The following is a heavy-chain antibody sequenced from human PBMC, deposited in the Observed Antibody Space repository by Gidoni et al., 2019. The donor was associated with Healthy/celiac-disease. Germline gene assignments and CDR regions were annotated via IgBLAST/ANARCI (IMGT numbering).Heavy chain of an antibody. CDR3: ARDRDSSGWYVEDY. CDR2: INSDGSST. Sequence: EVQLVESGGGLVQPGGSLRLSCAASGFPFSSYWMHWVRQAPGKGLVWVSRINSDGSSTSYADSVKGRFTISRDNAKNTLYLQMNSLRAEDTAVYYCARDRDSSGWYVEDYWGQGTLVTVSS. CDR1: GFPFSSYW. D-gene: IGHD6-19*01. J-gene: IGHJ4*02. V-gene: IGHV3-74*01.